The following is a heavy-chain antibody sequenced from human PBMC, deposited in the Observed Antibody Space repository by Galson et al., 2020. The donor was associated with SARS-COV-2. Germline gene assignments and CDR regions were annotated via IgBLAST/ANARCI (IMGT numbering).Heavy chain of an antibody. Sequence: ETSETLSLTCTVSGGSISRGGYYWSWIRQHPGKGLEWIGYIYYSGSTYYNPSLKSRVTISVDTSKNQFSLKLSSVTAADTAVYYCARVRTTMIVVVITSDAFDIWGQGTMVTVSS. CDR2: IYYSGST. CDR3: ARVRTTMIVVVITSDAFDI. CDR1: GGSISRGGYY. J-gene: IGHJ3*02. V-gene: IGHV4-31*03. D-gene: IGHD3-22*01.